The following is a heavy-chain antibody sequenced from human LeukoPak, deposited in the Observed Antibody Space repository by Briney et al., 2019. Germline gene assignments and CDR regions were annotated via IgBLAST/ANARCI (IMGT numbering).Heavy chain of an antibody. CDR2: IKQGGSEK. J-gene: IGHJ4*02. D-gene: IGHD4-17*01. CDR3: AREGYGDHFDS. V-gene: IGHV3-7*01. Sequence: GGSLRLSCAASGFTFSNYWMSWVCQAPGKGLEWVANIKQGGSEKYYVDSVKGRFTISRDNAKNSLYLQMNSLRAEDTAVYYCAREGYGDHFDSWGQGTLVTVSS. CDR1: GFTFSNYW.